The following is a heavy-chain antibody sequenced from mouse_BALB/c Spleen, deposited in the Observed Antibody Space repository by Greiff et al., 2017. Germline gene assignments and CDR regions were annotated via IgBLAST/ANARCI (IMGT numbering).Heavy chain of an antibody. CDR1: GYTFTSYW. CDR2: IYPGSGST. D-gene: IGHD1-1*01. Sequence: LQQPGSELVRPGASVKLSCKASGYTFTSYWMHWVKQRPGQGLEWIGNIYPGSGSTTYDEKFKSKATLTVDTSSSTAYMQLSSLTSEDSAVYYCTREGGYGSSYAYYAMDYWGQGTSVTVSS. J-gene: IGHJ4*01. V-gene: IGHV1S22*01. CDR3: TREGGYGSSYAYYAMDY.